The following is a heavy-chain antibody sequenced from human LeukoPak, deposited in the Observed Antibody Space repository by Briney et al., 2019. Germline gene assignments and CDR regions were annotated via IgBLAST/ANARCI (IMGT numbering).Heavy chain of an antibody. Sequence: AGGSLRLSCAASGFTFSSYAMSWVRQAPGKGLEWIGYIYYSGSTNYNPSLKSRVTISVDTSKNQFSLKLSSVTAADTAVYYCARISSQYFDYWGQGTLVTVSS. CDR2: IYYSGST. D-gene: IGHD2-2*01. CDR1: GFTFSSYA. CDR3: ARISSQYFDY. V-gene: IGHV4-59*01. J-gene: IGHJ4*02.